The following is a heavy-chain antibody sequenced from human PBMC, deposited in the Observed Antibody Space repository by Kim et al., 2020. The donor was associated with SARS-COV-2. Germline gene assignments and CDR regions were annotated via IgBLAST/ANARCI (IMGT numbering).Heavy chain of an antibody. CDR1: GFHLGSYA. CDR2: TFTGGGTT. V-gene: IGHV3-23*03. D-gene: IGHD4-4*01. CDR3: AKGVTPSNFHHYGMDV. Sequence: GGSLRLSCEVSGFHLGSYALTWVRQAPGKGLEWVSSTFTGGGTTHFADSVKGRFTISRDNSKDTVYVQMNSLRAEDTAVYYCAKGVTPSNFHHYGMDVWGQGTTVTVSS. J-gene: IGHJ6*02.